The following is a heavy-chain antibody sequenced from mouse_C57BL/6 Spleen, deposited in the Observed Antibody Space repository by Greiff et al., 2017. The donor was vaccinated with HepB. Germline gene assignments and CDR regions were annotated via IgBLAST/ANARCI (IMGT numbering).Heavy chain of an antibody. CDR3: ARGNISNDAMDY. J-gene: IGHJ4*01. D-gene: IGHD1-3*01. V-gene: IGHV1-55*01. CDR1: GYTFTSYW. CDR2: IYPGSGST. Sequence: VQLQQPGAELVKPGASVKMSCKASGYTFTSYWITWVKQRPVQGLEWIGDIYPGSGSTNYNEKFKSKATLTVDTSSSTAYMQLSSLTSEDSAVYYCARGNISNDAMDYWGQGTSVTVSS.